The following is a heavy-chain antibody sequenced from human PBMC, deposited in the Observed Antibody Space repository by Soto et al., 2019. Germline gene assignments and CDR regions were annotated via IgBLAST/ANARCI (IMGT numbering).Heavy chain of an antibody. CDR3: SRAEDSGYEKNQNFDD. Sequence: SETLSLTCTVSCGSVSSGSYYWRWIRQPPGKGLEGIGYIYYSGRTNYNPSLKSRVTISVDTSKNQFSLKLSSLTAADTAVYYWSRAEDSGYEKNQNFDDGGQGTMVTVSS. V-gene: IGHV4-61*01. CDR1: CGSVSSGSYY. D-gene: IGHD5-12*01. J-gene: IGHJ4*02. CDR2: IYYSGRT.